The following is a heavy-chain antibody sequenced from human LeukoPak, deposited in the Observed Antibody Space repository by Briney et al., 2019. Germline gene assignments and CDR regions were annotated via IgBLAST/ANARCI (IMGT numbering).Heavy chain of an antibody. V-gene: IGHV2-26*01. J-gene: IGHJ3*02. CDR2: IFSNDEK. CDR3: ARMPPLTYYYDSSGYPGFDI. Sequence: SGPTLVNPTETLTLTCTVSGFSLSNARMGVSWIRQPRGKALEWLAHIFSNDEKSYSTSLKSRLTISKDTSKRQVALTMTNMDPVDTATYYCARMPPLTYYYDSSGYPGFDIWGQGTMVTVSS. CDR1: GFSLSNARMG. D-gene: IGHD3-22*01.